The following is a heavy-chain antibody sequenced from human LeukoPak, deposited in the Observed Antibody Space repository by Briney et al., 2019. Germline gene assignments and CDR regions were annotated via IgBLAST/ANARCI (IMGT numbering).Heavy chain of an antibody. D-gene: IGHD4-17*01. V-gene: IGHV3-15*01. CDR2: IKSEADGGAT. J-gene: IGHJ5*02. CDR1: GFTFSDAR. Sequence: GGSLRLSCAASGFTFSDARMSWVRQAPGRGLEWVGRIKSEADGGATDYGAPVKGRFSISRDDSTKTLYLQMDSLKPEDTAVYYCTTLTVTPGPWGQGTLVTVSS. CDR3: TTLTVTPGP.